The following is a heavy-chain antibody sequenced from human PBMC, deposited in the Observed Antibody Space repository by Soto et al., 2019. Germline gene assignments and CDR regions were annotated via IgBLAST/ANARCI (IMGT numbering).Heavy chain of an antibody. J-gene: IGHJ6*02. V-gene: IGHV5-51*01. CDR2: IYPGDSDT. CDR3: ARHPPTYYYDSSGYIRGYYYYGMDV. D-gene: IGHD3-22*01. Sequence: ESLKISCKGSGYSFTSYWIGWVRQMPGKGLEWMGIIYPGDSDTRYSPSFQGQVTISADKSISTAYLQWSSLKASDTAMYYCARHPPTYYYDSSGYIRGYYYYGMDVWGQGTTVTVSS. CDR1: GYSFTSYW.